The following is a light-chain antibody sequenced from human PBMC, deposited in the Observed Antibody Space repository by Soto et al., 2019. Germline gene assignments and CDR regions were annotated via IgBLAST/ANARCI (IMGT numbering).Light chain of an antibody. CDR2: WAS. V-gene: IGKV4-1*01. CDR1: QNLLFSSNNKNS. J-gene: IGKJ2*01. CDR3: QQYHTTPNT. Sequence: DVVMTQSPDSLAVSLGERAAINCKSSQNLLFSSNNKNSVAWYQQKPGQPPKLLIYWASTRESGAPDRFSGSGSGRDFTLTISSLQAEDLAVYYCQQYHTTPNTFGQGTKVEIK.